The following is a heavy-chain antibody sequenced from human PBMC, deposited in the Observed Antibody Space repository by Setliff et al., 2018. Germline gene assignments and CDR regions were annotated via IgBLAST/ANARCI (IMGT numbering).Heavy chain of an antibody. Sequence: SETLSLTCSVSGASITSGGFDWTWIRQPAGKGLEWIGHISPSGSTTYNPSVKSRVAISLDTSSNQFSLKLFSVTAADTAVYYCAHSTTFDLHHDYWGQGALVTVSS. CDR2: ISPSGST. J-gene: IGHJ4*02. V-gene: IGHV4-61*09. CDR1: GASITSGGFD. CDR3: AHSTTFDLHHDY. D-gene: IGHD3-9*01.